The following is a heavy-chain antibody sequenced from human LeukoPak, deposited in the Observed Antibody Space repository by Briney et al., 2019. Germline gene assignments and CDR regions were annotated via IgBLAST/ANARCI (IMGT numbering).Heavy chain of an antibody. Sequence: SETLSLTCTVSGGSISSHFWTWIRQPPGKGLEWIGHAHYSGSTNYNPSLKSRVTISVDTSKNQFSLKLSSVTAAGTAVYHCARSFGTAYYHNYLDVWGKGTTVTVSS. V-gene: IGHV4-59*11. J-gene: IGHJ6*03. CDR2: AHYSGST. CDR3: ARSFGTAYYHNYLDV. D-gene: IGHD1-1*01. CDR1: GGSISSHF.